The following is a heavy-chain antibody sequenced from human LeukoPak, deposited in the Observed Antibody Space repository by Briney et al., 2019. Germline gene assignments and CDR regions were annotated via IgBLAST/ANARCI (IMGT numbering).Heavy chain of an antibody. Sequence: GGSLRLSCAASGFIFSSYAMSWVRQAPGKGLEWVSVIYSGGSTYYADSVKGRFTISRDNSKNTPYLQMNSLRAEDTAVYYCAREMYGLGAFDIWGQGTMVTVSS. CDR1: GFIFSSYA. D-gene: IGHD2-8*01. V-gene: IGHV3-53*01. J-gene: IGHJ3*02. CDR2: IYSGGST. CDR3: AREMYGLGAFDI.